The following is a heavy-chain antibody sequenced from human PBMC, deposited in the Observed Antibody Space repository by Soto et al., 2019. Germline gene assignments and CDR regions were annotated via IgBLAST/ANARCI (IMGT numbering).Heavy chain of an antibody. CDR3: AKDRGYYGSGSYYTPGYYGMDV. D-gene: IGHD3-10*01. J-gene: IGHJ6*02. Sequence: ESGGGVVQPGRSLRLSCAASGFTFSSYGMHWVRQAPGKGLEWVAVISYDGSNKYYADSVKGRFTISRDNSKNTLYLQMNSLRAEDTAVYYCAKDRGYYGSGSYYTPGYYGMDVWGQGTTVTVSS. CDR1: GFTFSSYG. V-gene: IGHV3-30*18. CDR2: ISYDGSNK.